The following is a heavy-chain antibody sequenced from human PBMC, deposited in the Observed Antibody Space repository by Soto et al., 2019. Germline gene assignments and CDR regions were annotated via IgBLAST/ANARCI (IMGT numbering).Heavy chain of an antibody. CDR3: AKGDCSGGSCSSQSDY. CDR2: ISASGSGT. J-gene: IGHJ4*02. D-gene: IGHD2-15*01. V-gene: IGHV3-23*01. CDR1: GFTFSNYA. Sequence: EVQLLESGGGLVQPGGSLRLSCAASGFTFSNYAMRWVRQAPGKGLEWVSSISASGSGTYYGDPVKGRFTISRDRSKNTLYLQMNSLRAEDTAVYYCAKGDCSGGSCSSQSDYWGQGTLVTVSS.